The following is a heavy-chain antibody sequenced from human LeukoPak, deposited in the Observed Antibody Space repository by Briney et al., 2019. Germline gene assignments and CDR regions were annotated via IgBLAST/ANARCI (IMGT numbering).Heavy chain of an antibody. CDR1: GFTFSSYA. CDR3: TKDRWELPKRNYMDV. D-gene: IGHD1-26*01. V-gene: IGHV3-23*01. CDR2: ISGSGVSGAGT. Sequence: GGSLRLSCVASGFTFSSYAMSWVRQAPGKGLEWVSGISGSGVSGAGTYYADSVKSRFTISRDYSKNTLYLQMNSLRAEDTAVYYCTKDRWELPKRNYMDVWGKGTTVTVSS. J-gene: IGHJ6*03.